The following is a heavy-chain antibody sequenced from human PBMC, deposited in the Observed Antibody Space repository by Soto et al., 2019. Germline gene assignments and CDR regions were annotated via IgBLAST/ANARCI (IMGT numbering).Heavy chain of an antibody. D-gene: IGHD3-9*01. J-gene: IGHJ4*02. V-gene: IGHV3-23*01. Sequence: VGSLRLSCGDSGLTFSSSAMSRVRQAPGQGLEWVSAISGSGGSTYYADSVKGRFTIHRDNSTNTLYLQMNSPRARDTDVYYCAKVYAKYYDILEDYWGQGTLVTVS. CDR3: AKVYAKYYDILEDY. CDR2: ISGSGGST. CDR1: GLTFSSSA.